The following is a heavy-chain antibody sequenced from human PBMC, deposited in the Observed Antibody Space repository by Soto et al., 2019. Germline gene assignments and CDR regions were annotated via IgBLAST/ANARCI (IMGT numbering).Heavy chain of an antibody. CDR3: ARGFSSSWYFDY. J-gene: IGHJ4*02. CDR1: GGSISSYY. Sequence: LEILSLTCTVSGGSISSYYWSWIRQPPGKGLEWIGYIYDSGNTNYNPSLKSRVTISVETSKNQFSLKLSSVTAADTAVYYCARGFSSSWYFDYWGQGTLVTVSS. D-gene: IGHD6-13*01. V-gene: IGHV4-59*01. CDR2: IYDSGNT.